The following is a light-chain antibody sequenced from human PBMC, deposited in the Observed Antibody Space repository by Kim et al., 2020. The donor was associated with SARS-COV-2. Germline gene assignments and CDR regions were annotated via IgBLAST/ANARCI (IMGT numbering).Light chain of an antibody. CDR1: QSVSSY. CDR3: QQRTNWLYT. J-gene: IGKJ2*01. CDR2: DAS. V-gene: IGKV3-11*01. Sequence: EFVLTQSPATLSLSPGERATLPCRASQSVSSYLAWYQQKPGQAPRLLIYDASNRATGIPARFSGSGSGTDFTLTISSLEPEDFAVYYCQQRTNWLYTFGQGTKLEI.